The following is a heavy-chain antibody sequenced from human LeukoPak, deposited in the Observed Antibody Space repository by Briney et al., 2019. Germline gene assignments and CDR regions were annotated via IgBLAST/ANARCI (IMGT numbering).Heavy chain of an antibody. Sequence: GGSLRLSCAASGFTFSDYWMSWVRQAPGQGLEWVANINQDGSEKHYLDSVRGRFTISRDNAKNSLYLQMNSLRAEDTAVYYCARADGVGVATPYFQHWGQGTLVTVSS. V-gene: IGHV3-7*01. CDR3: ARADGVGVATPYFQH. CDR1: GFTFSDYW. D-gene: IGHD6-19*01. CDR2: INQDGSEK. J-gene: IGHJ1*01.